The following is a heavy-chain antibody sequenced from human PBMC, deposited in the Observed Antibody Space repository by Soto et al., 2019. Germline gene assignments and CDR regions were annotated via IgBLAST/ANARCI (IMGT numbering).Heavy chain of an antibody. Sequence: QVQLVQSGAEVREPGSSVKVSCKASGDTFSTDVISWVRQAPGQGLEWMGGIIPVFGTANYAQKFQGRVTIPADESTNTAYMDLSILSSEDTAVFYCARGYSYGRSYYFYYGMDVWGQGTTVTVSS. V-gene: IGHV1-69*12. D-gene: IGHD5-18*01. J-gene: IGHJ6*02. CDR2: IIPVFGTA. CDR1: GDTFSTDV. CDR3: ARGYSYGRSYYFYYGMDV.